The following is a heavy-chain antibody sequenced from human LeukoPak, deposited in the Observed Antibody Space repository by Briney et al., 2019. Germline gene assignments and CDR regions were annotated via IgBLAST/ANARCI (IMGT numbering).Heavy chain of an antibody. V-gene: IGHV4-39*01. CDR3: ARLRWDSSGWYLDY. Sequence: SETLSLTCTVSGGSISSSSYYWGWIRQPPWKGLERIGSIYYSGSTYYNPSLKSRVTISVDTSKNQFSLKLSSVTAADTAVYYCARLRWDSSGWYLDYWGQGTLVTVSS. CDR2: IYYSGST. J-gene: IGHJ4*02. D-gene: IGHD6-19*01. CDR1: GGSISSSSYY.